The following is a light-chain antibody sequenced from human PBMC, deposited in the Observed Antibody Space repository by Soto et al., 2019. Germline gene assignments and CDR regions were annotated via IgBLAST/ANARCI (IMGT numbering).Light chain of an antibody. J-gene: IGLJ1*01. CDR1: SSDVGSYNL. V-gene: IGLV2-23*01. CDR2: EAT. CDR3: CSYAGSSTYV. Sequence: QSAPTQPASVSGSPGQSITISCTGTSSDVGSYNLVSWYQQHPGKAPKFMIYEATKRPSGVSNRFSGSKSGNTASLTISGLQAEDEADYYCCSYAGSSTYVFGTGTKLTVL.